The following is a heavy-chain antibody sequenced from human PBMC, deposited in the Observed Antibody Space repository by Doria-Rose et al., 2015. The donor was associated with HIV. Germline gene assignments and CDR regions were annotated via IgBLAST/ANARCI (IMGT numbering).Heavy chain of an antibody. D-gene: IGHD3-10*01. Sequence: VSGYTLTELCIHWVRQAPGQGLEWMGGFDPDDGETVFAQRFQGRVTMTEDTSTATAYMELSSLRSEDAAEYYCATRPQKSSGSGTYYTLYYFGMDVWGRGTTVTVSS. CDR2: FDPDDGET. V-gene: IGHV1-24*01. CDR1: GYTLTELC. J-gene: IGHJ6*02. CDR3: ATRPQKSSGSGTYYTLYYFGMDV.